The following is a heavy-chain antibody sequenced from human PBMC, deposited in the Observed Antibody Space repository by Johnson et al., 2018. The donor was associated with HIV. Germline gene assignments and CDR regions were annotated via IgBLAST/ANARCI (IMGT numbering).Heavy chain of an antibody. CDR3: ARDRGLDAFDI. Sequence: EKLVESGGGLVQSGGSLRLACVASGFIVGTKYMSWVRQAPGKGLEWVSVIYSGGSTYYADSVQGRFTISRDNSKNTVYLQMNSLRVEDTAVYYCARDRGLDAFDIWGQGTMVTVSS. J-gene: IGHJ3*02. CDR1: GFIVGTKY. D-gene: IGHD3-10*01. CDR2: IYSGGST. V-gene: IGHV3-66*01.